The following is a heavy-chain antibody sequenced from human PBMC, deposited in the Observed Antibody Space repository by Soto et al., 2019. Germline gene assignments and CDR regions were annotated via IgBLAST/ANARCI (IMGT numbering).Heavy chain of an antibody. CDR2: IYYSGST. CDR3: ARDRIYGSGSYYNVNYYYYGMDV. D-gene: IGHD3-10*01. J-gene: IGHJ6*02. V-gene: IGHV4-30-4*01. CDR1: GGSISSGDYY. Sequence: SETLSLTCTVSGGSISSGDYYWSWIRQPPGKGLEWIGYIYYSGSTYYNPSLKSRVTISVDTSKNQFSLKLSSVTAADTAVYYCARDRIYGSGSYYNVNYYYYGMDVWGQGTTVTVSS.